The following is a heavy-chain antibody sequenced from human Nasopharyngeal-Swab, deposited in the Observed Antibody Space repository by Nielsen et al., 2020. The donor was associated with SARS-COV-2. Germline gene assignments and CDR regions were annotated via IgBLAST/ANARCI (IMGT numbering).Heavy chain of an antibody. CDR3: ARGGQYYDFWSGHLNPNYYGMDV. D-gene: IGHD3-3*01. CDR1: GYTFTSYY. CDR2: INPSGGST. Sequence: ASVKVSCKASGYTFTSYYMHWVRQAPGQGLEWMGIINPSGGSTSYAQKFQGRVTMTRDTSTSTVYMELSSLRSEDTAVYYCARGGQYYDFWSGHLNPNYYGMDVWGQGTTVTVSS. J-gene: IGHJ6*02. V-gene: IGHV1-46*01.